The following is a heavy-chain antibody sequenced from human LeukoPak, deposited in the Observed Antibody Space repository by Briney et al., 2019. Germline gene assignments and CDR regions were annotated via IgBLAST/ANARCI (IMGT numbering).Heavy chain of an antibody. CDR2: INSDGSST. CDR3: ARAQYDSSGYEFDY. CDR1: GFTFSSYW. J-gene: IGHJ4*02. D-gene: IGHD3-22*01. Sequence: GSLRLSCAASGFTFSSYWMHWVRQAPGKGLVWVSRINSDGSSTSYADSVKGRFTISRDNAKNTLYLQMNSLRAEDTAVYYCARAQYDSSGYEFDYWGQGTLVTVSS. V-gene: IGHV3-74*01.